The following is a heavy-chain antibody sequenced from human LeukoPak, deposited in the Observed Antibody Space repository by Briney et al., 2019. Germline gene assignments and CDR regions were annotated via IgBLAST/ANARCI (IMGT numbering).Heavy chain of an antibody. J-gene: IGHJ4*02. V-gene: IGHV4-30-4*08. CDR1: GGSISSGDYY. CDR3: ARDQGGYDSSGYLGY. D-gene: IGHD3-22*01. Sequence: SQTLSLTCTVSGGSISSGDYYWSWIRQPPGKGLEWIGYIYYSGSTYYNPSLKSRVTIPVDTSKNQFSLKLSSVTAADTAVYYCARDQGGYDSSGYLGYWGQGTLVTVSS. CDR2: IYYSGST.